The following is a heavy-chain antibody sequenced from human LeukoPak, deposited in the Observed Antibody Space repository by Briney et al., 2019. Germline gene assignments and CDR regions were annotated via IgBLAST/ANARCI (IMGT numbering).Heavy chain of an antibody. CDR1: GFTFSSYA. D-gene: IGHD1-26*01. V-gene: IGHV3-23*01. Sequence: PGGSLRLSCAASGFTFSSYAMSWVRQAPGKGLEWVSAISGSGGSTYYADSVKGRFTISRDNAKNSLYLQMNSLRAEDTALYYCARRRELLSWFDPWGQGTLVTVSS. CDR3: ARRRELLSWFDP. J-gene: IGHJ5*02. CDR2: ISGSGGST.